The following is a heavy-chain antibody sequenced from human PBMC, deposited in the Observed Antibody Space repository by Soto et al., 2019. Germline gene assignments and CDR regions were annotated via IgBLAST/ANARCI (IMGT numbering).Heavy chain of an antibody. CDR1: GGSISSGDSY. D-gene: IGHD3-10*01. V-gene: IGHV4-30-4*01. CDR2: IYYSGST. Sequence: SETLSLTCSVSGGSISSGDSYWSWIRQPPGKGLEWIGFIYYSGSTYYNPSLKSRVSISVDTSKNQFSLKLSSVTAADTAVYYSARDNPADRGNFDFWGQGTRVT. J-gene: IGHJ4*02. CDR3: ARDNPADRGNFDF.